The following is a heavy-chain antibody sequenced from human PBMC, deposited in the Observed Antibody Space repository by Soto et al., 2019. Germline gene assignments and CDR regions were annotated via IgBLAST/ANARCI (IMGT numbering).Heavy chain of an antibody. Sequence: GGSLRLSCAASGFTFSDYYMSWIRQAPGKGLEWVSYISSSGSTIYYADSVKGRFTISRDNAKNSLYLQMNSLRAEDTAVYYCASPRIDPVRAAPGLGGVWGKGTTVTVSS. D-gene: IGHD3-10*02. V-gene: IGHV3-11*01. CDR3: ASPRIDPVRAAPGLGGV. J-gene: IGHJ6*04. CDR2: ISSSGSTI. CDR1: GFTFSDYY.